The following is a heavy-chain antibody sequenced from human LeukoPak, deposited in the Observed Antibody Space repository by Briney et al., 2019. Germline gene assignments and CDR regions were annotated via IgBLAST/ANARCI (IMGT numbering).Heavy chain of an antibody. V-gene: IGHV4-31*03. Sequence: PSETLSLTCTVSGGSISSGGYYWSWIRQRPGKGLEWIGYIYYSGSTYYNPSLKSRVTISVDTSKNQFSLKLSSVTAADTAVYYCARSWRNYYDSWGQGTLVTVSS. D-gene: IGHD3-22*01. CDR1: GGSISSGGYY. CDR2: IYYSGST. J-gene: IGHJ4*02. CDR3: ARSWRNYYDS.